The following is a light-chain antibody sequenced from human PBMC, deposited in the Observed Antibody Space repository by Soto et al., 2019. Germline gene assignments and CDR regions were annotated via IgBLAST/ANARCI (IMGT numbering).Light chain of an antibody. Sequence: QSALTQPPSASGSPGQSVTISCTGTSSDGGGYNYVSWYQQNPGKVPKLMIYEVNKRPSGVPDRFSGSKSGNTASLTVSGLQAEDEADYYCTSYAGGNNVFGTGTKVTVL. J-gene: IGLJ1*01. CDR2: EVN. CDR1: SSDGGGYNY. V-gene: IGLV2-8*01. CDR3: TSYAGGNNV.